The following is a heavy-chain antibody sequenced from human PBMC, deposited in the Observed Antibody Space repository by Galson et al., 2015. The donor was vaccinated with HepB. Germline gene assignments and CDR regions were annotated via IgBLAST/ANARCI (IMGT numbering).Heavy chain of an antibody. D-gene: IGHD3-16*01. V-gene: IGHV1-2*02. CDR1: GYIFTDYY. CDR2: INPNSGGT. CDR3: ARSYDSYYGVDV. Sequence: SVKVSCKASGYIFTDYYVHWVRQAPGQGLEWMGWINPNSGGTKYAQKFQGRVTMTRDTSITTAYMELSSLRSDDTAVHYCARSYDSYYGVDVWGQGTTVTVSS. J-gene: IGHJ6*02.